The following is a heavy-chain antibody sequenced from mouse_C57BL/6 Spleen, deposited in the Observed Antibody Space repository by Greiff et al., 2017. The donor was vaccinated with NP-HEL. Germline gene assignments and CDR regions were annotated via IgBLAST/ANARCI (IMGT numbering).Heavy chain of an antibody. Sequence: QVQLKQSGAELARPGASVKLSCKASGYTFTSYGISWVKQRTGQGLEWIGEIYPRSGNTYYNEKFKGKATLTADKSSSTAYMELRSLTSEDSAVYFCARWGDGNYAWFAYWGQGTLVTVSA. CDR3: ARWGDGNYAWFAY. CDR2: IYPRSGNT. CDR1: GYTFTSYG. V-gene: IGHV1-81*01. D-gene: IGHD2-1*01. J-gene: IGHJ3*01.